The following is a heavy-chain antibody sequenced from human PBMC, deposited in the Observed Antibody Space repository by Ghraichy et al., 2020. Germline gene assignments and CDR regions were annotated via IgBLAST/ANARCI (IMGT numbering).Heavy chain of an antibody. CDR2: IYSGGST. J-gene: IGHJ3*02. Sequence: GGSLRLSCAASGFTVSSNYMSWVRQAPGKGLEWVSVIYSGGSTYYADSVKGRFTISRDNSKNTLYLQMNSLRAEDTAVYYCARGTVTAIPSGAFDIWGQGTMVTVSS. CDR1: GFTVSSNY. V-gene: IGHV3-53*01. CDR3: ARGTVTAIPSGAFDI. D-gene: IGHD2-21*02.